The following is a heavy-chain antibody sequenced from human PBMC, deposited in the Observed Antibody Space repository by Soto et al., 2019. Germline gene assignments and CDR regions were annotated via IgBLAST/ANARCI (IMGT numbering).Heavy chain of an antibody. CDR2: ISSSGSTI. Sequence: GGSLRLSCAASGFPFSDYYMSWIRQAPGKGLEWVSYISSSGSTIYYADSVKGRFTISRDNAKNSLYLQMNSLRAEDTAVYYCASSGYDPDAFDIWGQGTMVTVSS. D-gene: IGHD5-12*01. J-gene: IGHJ3*02. CDR1: GFPFSDYY. V-gene: IGHV3-11*01. CDR3: ASSGYDPDAFDI.